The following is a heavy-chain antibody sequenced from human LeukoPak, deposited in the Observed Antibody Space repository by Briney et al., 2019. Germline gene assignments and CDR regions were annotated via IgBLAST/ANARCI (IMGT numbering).Heavy chain of an antibody. CDR3: ARNYDVSVGPVDY. CDR2: ISYDGSNK. D-gene: IGHD3-3*01. Sequence: PGGSLRLSCAASGFTFSSYAMHWVRQAPGKGLEWVAVISYDGSNKYYADSVKGRFTISRDNSKNTLYLRMNSLRAEDTAVYYCARNYDVSVGPVDYWGQGTLVTVSS. J-gene: IGHJ4*02. CDR1: GFTFSSYA. V-gene: IGHV3-30-3*01.